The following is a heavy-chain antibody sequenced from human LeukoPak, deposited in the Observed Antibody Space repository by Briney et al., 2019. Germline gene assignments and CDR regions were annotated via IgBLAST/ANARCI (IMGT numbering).Heavy chain of an antibody. J-gene: IGHJ4*02. V-gene: IGHV1-69*05. Sequence: SVKVSCKASGGTFTSYAISWVRQAPGQGREWMGGIIPIFGTANYVQKFQGRVTITTDDSTSTAYRELSGQGSEDTAVYYCASGYYDILTPLPPVNFDYWGQGTLVTVSS. D-gene: IGHD3-9*01. CDR2: IIPIFGTA. CDR3: ASGYYDILTPLPPVNFDY. CDR1: GGTFTSYA.